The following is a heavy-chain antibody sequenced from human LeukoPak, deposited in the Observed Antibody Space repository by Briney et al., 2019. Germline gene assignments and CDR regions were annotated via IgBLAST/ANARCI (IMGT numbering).Heavy chain of an antibody. CDR3: ARDWDPITATTRWFDP. V-gene: IGHV1-2*02. J-gene: IGHJ5*02. CDR2: INVNNGDT. D-gene: IGHD1-7*01. Sequence: ASVKVSCKASGYSFTGYYMHWGRQAPGQGHEWMGWINVNNGDTNYAQKFQGRVTVTRDTSISTAYMELSRLRSDDTAVYYCARDWDPITATTRWFDPWGQGTLVTVSS. CDR1: GYSFTGYY.